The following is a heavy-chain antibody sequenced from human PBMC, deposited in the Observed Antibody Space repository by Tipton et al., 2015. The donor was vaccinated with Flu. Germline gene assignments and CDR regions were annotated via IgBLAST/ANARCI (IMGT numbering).Heavy chain of an antibody. V-gene: IGHV4-59*08. CDR2: IYYTGST. D-gene: IGHD5-12*01. Sequence: TLSLTCTVSGGSISSYYWSWIRQPPGKGLEWIGYIYYTGSTSYNPSLKSRVTISVDTSKNQVSLKLRSVTAADTAVYYCSRHPYEYFMPDSWGQGTLVTVSS. J-gene: IGHJ4*02. CDR1: GGSISSYY. CDR3: SRHPYEYFMPDS.